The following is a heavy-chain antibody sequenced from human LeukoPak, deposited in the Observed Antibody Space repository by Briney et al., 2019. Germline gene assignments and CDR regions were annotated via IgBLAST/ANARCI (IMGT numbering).Heavy chain of an antibody. CDR2: IRQDGSEK. J-gene: IGHJ4*02. D-gene: IGHD6-19*01. Sequence: GGSLRLSCAASGFTFSSFGMTWVRQAPGKGLEWVANIRQDGSEKFYVDSVKGRFTISRDNAKNSVYLQMSSLRAEDTAVYYCATTSDWRFDYWGQGTLVTVSS. CDR1: GFTFSSFG. V-gene: IGHV3-7*01. CDR3: ATTSDWRFDY.